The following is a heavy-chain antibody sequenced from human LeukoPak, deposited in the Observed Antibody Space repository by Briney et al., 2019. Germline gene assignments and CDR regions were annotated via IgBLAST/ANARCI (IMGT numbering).Heavy chain of an antibody. D-gene: IGHD6-19*01. V-gene: IGHV1-24*01. CDR3: ATAPILAYLYSSGWYTPFDY. J-gene: IGHJ4*02. Sequence: GASVKVSCKVSGYTLTELSMHWVRPAPGKGLEWMGGFDPEDGETIYAQKFQGRVTMTEDTSTDTAYMELSSLRSEDTAVYYCATAPILAYLYSSGWYTPFDYWGQGTLVTVSS. CDR2: FDPEDGET. CDR1: GYTLTELS.